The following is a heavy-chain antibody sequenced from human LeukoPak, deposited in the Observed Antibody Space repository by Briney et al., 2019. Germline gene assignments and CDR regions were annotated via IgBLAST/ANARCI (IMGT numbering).Heavy chain of an antibody. J-gene: IGHJ6*02. CDR2: IYYSGST. V-gene: IGHV4-59*08. D-gene: IGHD6-13*01. CDR1: GDSISSSY. Sequence: SETLSLTCTVSGDSISSSYWSWIRQPPGKGLEWIGHIYYSGSTNYNPSLKSRVTISVDTSNNQFSLKLSSVTAADTAVYFCARSAAGLSYGMDVWGQGTTVTVSS. CDR3: ARSAAGLSYGMDV.